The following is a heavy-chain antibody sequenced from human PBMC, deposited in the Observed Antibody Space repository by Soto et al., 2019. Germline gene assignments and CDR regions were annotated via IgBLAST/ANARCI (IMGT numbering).Heavy chain of an antibody. V-gene: IGHV1-69*12. J-gene: IGHJ4*02. CDR2: IIPIFGTA. Sequence: QVQLVQSGAEVKKPGSSVKVSCKASGGTFSSYAISWVRQAPGQGLEWMGGIIPIFGTANYAQKFQGRVTITEDESTSTAYMELSSLRSEDTAVYYCARDRRGYCTNGVCPYFDYWGQGTLVTVSS. CDR3: ARDRRGYCTNGVCPYFDY. D-gene: IGHD2-8*01. CDR1: GGTFSSYA.